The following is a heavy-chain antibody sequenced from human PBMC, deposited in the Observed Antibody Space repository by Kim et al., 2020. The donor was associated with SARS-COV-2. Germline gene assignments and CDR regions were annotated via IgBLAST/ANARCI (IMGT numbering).Heavy chain of an antibody. Sequence: GGSLRLSCATYGITVSGNYMSWVRQAPGKGLEWVSNTYSGGNTFYADSVKGRFSISRDISNNTVSLQMSSLRADDTAVYYFSLAILREGYYYGRDVWC. CDR2: TYSGGNT. J-gene: IGHJ6*02. D-gene: IGHD3-3*01. CDR3: SLAILREGYYYGRDV. CDR1: GITVSGNY. V-gene: IGHV3-66*01.